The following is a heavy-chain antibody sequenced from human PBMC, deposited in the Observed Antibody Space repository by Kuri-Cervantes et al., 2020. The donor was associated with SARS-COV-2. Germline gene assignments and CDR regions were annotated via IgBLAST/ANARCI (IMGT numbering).Heavy chain of an antibody. D-gene: IGHD1/OR15-1a*01. V-gene: IGHV3-23*01. Sequence: GESLKISCAASGFTFSRYAMRWVRQAPGKGLEWVSAISGSGAYTYYADSVKGRFTISRDNSKNTLYLQMKRLRAEDTAVYYCAKCPRTGVPGTSGEDWGQGTLVTVSS. CDR3: AKCPRTGVPGTSGED. CDR1: GFTFSRYA. J-gene: IGHJ4*02. CDR2: ISGSGAYT.